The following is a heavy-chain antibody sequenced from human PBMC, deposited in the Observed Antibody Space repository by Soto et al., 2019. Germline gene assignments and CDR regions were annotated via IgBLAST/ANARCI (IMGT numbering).Heavy chain of an antibody. CDR3: ARDHYYDMSGYSTPATDAFDI. D-gene: IGHD3-22*01. J-gene: IGHJ3*02. CDR2: IWYDGSNK. Sequence: GGSLRLSCAASGFTFSSYGMHWVRQAPGKGLEWVAVIWYDGSNKYYADSVKGRFTISRDNSKNTLYLQMNSLRAEDTAVYYCARDHYYDMSGYSTPATDAFDIWGQGTMVTVSS. CDR1: GFTFSSYG. V-gene: IGHV3-33*01.